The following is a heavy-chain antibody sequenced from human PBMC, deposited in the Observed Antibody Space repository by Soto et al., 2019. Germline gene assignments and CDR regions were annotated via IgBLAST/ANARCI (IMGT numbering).Heavy chain of an antibody. V-gene: IGHV3-23*01. D-gene: IGHD6-6*01. Sequence: GGSLRLSCAASGFTFSSYAMSWVRQAPGKGLEWVSAISGSGGSTYYADSVKGLFTISRDNSKNTLYLQINSLRAEDTAVYYCAKSYLSSSSHFDYWGQGTLVTVSS. CDR2: ISGSGGST. CDR3: AKSYLSSSSHFDY. J-gene: IGHJ4*02. CDR1: GFTFSSYA.